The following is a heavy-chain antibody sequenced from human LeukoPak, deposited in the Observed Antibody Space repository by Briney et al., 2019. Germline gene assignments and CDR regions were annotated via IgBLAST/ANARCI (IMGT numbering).Heavy chain of an antibody. V-gene: IGHV4-59*01. CDR2: VYYSGST. CDR3: ARVDYDSSGYFDY. J-gene: IGHJ4*02. D-gene: IGHD3-22*01. CDR1: GGSISTFY. Sequence: PSETLSLTCTVSGGSISTFYWSWLRQPPGKQLEWIGYVYYSGSTNYNSSFKTRVTISVDTSKNQFSLKLSSVTPADTAVYYCARVDYDSSGYFDYWGQGTLVTVSS.